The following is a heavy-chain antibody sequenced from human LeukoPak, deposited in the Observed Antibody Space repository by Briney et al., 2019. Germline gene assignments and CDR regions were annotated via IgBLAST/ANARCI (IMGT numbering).Heavy chain of an antibody. V-gene: IGHV3-7*01. Sequence: GGSLRLSCAASGFTFSSYWMSWVRQAPGKGLEWVANIKQDGSEKYYVDSVKGRFTISRENARNSLYLQMDSLRVEDTAFYYCARDLAFSRLDYWGQGVLVTVSS. CDR2: IKQDGSEK. CDR1: GFTFSSYW. J-gene: IGHJ4*02. CDR3: ARDLAFSRLDY. D-gene: IGHD2/OR15-2a*01.